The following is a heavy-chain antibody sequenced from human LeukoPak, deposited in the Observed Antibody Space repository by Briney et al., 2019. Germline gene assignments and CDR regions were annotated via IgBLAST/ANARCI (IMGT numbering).Heavy chain of an antibody. D-gene: IGHD6-13*01. CDR3: ARLYSSSWPRPYWDFDY. Sequence: SVTVSFKASAGTFSSYAISWVRQAPGQGLEWMGGIIPIFGTANYAQKFQGRVTITADESTSTAYMELSSLRSEDTAVYYCARLYSSSWPRPYWDFDYWGQGTLVTVSS. V-gene: IGHV1-69*13. J-gene: IGHJ4*02. CDR1: AGTFSSYA. CDR2: IIPIFGTA.